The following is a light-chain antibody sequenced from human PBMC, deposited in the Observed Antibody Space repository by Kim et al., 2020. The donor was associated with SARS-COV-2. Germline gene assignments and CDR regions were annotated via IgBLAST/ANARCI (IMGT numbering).Light chain of an antibody. CDR2: KSS. J-gene: IGKJ3*01. V-gene: IGKV1-5*03. CDR3: QQYYTYST. Sequence: SAAVGDRVTITCRASQSISDWLAWYQQKPGKAPQLLIYKSSSLESGVPSRFSASGSGTDFTLTISSLQPDDSATYYCQQYYTYSTFGPGTKVDIK. CDR1: QSISDW.